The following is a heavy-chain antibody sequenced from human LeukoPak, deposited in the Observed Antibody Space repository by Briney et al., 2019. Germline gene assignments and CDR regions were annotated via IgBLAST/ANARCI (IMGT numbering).Heavy chain of an antibody. D-gene: IGHD3-22*01. CDR2: MWYDGSNK. CDR3: ARDTGRPGYYYYYYYGMDV. J-gene: IGHJ6*02. V-gene: IGHV3-33*01. Sequence: PGRSLRLSCAASGFTFSSYGMHWVRQAPGKGLEWVAVMWYDGSNKYYADSVKGRFTISRDNSKNTLYLQMNSLRAEDTAVYYCARDTGRPGYYYYYYYGMDVWGQGTTVTVSS. CDR1: GFTFSSYG.